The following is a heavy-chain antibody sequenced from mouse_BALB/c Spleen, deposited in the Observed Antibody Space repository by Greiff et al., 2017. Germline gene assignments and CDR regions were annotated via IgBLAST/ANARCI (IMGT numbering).Heavy chain of an antibody. CDR1: GYSITSGYY. CDR3: ARERSFPYYFDY. J-gene: IGHJ2*01. V-gene: IGHV3-6*02. Sequence: ESGPGLVKPSQSLSLTCSVTGYSITSGYYWNWIRQFPGNKLEWMGYISYDGSNNYNPSLKNRISITRDTSKNQFFLKLNSVTTEDTATYYCARERSFPYYFDYWGQGTTLTVSS. CDR2: ISYDGSN.